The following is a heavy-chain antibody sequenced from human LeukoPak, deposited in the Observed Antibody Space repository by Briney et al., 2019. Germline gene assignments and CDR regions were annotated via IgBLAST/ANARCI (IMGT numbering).Heavy chain of an antibody. D-gene: IGHD3-16*01. V-gene: IGHV3-48*01. CDR2: ISSSSVTI. CDR3: ARKGFTLYYGMDV. Sequence: GGSLRLSCAASGFTFSTFSMNWVRQAPGKGLEWVSYISSSSVTIDYADSVKGRFTISRDNAKNSLYLQMNSLRAEDTAVYYCARKGFTLYYGMDVWGQGTTVTVSS. J-gene: IGHJ6*02. CDR1: GFTFSTFS.